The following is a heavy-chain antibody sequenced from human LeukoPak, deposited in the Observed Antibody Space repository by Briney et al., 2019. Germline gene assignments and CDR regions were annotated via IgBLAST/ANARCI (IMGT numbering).Heavy chain of an antibody. Sequence: GGSLRLSCAASRFTFTNYWMSWVRQAPGKGLEWVANIKQDGSGKYYVDSVKGRFTISRDNAKNSLFLQMNSLRAEDTAVYYCARDGDQGSTTGAFDIWGPGTMVTVSS. J-gene: IGHJ3*02. CDR1: RFTFTNYW. CDR2: IKQDGSGK. CDR3: ARDGDQGSTTGAFDI. V-gene: IGHV3-7*01. D-gene: IGHD7-27*01.